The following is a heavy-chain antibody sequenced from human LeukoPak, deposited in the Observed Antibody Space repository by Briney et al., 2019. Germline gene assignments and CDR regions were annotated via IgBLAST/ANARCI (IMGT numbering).Heavy chain of an antibody. CDR3: ARGPGWNDVYFDY. J-gene: IGHJ4*02. D-gene: IGHD1-1*01. V-gene: IGHV3-11*01. CDR1: GFTFSDYY. Sequence: GGSLRLSCAASGFTFSDYYMSWIRQAPGKGLEWVSYISSSGSTIYYADSVKGRFTIPRDNAKNSLYLQMNSRRAEDTAVYYCARGPGWNDVYFDYWGQGTLVTVSS. CDR2: ISSSGSTI.